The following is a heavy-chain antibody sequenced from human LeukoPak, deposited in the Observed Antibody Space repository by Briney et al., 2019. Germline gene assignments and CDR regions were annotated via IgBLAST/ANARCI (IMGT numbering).Heavy chain of an antibody. CDR2: INPNSGGT. CDR3: ARNDIVGGYFDY. D-gene: IGHD2-15*01. J-gene: IGHJ4*02. CDR1: GYTFTGYY. V-gene: IGHV1-2*02. Sequence: ASVKVSCKASGYTFTGYYMHWVRQAPGQGLEWMGWINPNSGGTNYAQKLQGRVTMTTDTSTSTAYMELRSLRSDDTAVYYCARNDIVGGYFDYWGQGTLVTVSS.